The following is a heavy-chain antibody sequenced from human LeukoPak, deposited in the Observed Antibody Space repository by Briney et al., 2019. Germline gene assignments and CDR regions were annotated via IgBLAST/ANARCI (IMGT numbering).Heavy chain of an antibody. J-gene: IGHJ4*02. D-gene: IGHD1-26*01. CDR2: ISYDGSNK. CDR1: GFTFSSYA. CDR3: ARGGSYFDY. Sequence: GGSLRLSCAASGFTFSSYAMHWVRQAPGKGLEWVAVISYDGSNKYYADSVKGRFTISRDNSKNTLYLQMNSLRAEDTAVYYCARGGSYFDYWGQGTLVTVSS. V-gene: IGHV3-30-3*01.